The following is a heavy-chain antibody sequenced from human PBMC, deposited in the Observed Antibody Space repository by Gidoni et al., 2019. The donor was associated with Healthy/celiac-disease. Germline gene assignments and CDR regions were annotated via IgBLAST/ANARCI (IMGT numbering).Heavy chain of an antibody. Sequence: EVQLVESGGGLVQPGGSLRLSCAASGFTFSSYWMGWVRQDPGKGLEWVANIKQDGSEKSYVDSVKGRFTISRDNAQNSLYLQMNSLRAEDTAVYYCARLYYDFWSGYLPYYFDYWGQGTLVTVSS. CDR2: IKQDGSEK. J-gene: IGHJ4*02. V-gene: IGHV3-7*01. CDR3: ARLYYDFWSGYLPYYFDY. D-gene: IGHD3-3*01. CDR1: GFTFSSYW.